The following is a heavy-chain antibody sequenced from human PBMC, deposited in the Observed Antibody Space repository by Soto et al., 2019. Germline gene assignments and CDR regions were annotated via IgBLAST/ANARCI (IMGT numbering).Heavy chain of an antibody. CDR2: IYHSGNT. J-gene: IGHJ4*02. Sequence: SETLSLTCAVSGGSISSSNWWSWVRQPPGKGLEWIGEIYHSGNTNYNPSLKSRVTMAVDKSRNQFSLKLSSVTAADTAVYYCARLGYYDSSGYYVGYWGQGTLVT. CDR3: ARLGYYDSSGYYVGY. V-gene: IGHV4-4*02. D-gene: IGHD3-22*01. CDR1: GGSISSSNW.